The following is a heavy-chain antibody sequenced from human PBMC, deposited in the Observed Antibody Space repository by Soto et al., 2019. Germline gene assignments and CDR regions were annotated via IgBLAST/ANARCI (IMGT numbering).Heavy chain of an antibody. J-gene: IGHJ4*02. CDR1: GFTFNSYW. CDR2: INPDGRST. D-gene: IGHD3-10*01. V-gene: IGHV3-74*01. Sequence: EVQLVESRGGLVQPGGSLRLSCAASGFTFNSYWMHWVRQAPGKGLVWVSRINPDGRSTNYADSVKGRFTISRDNAKNTLYLQMNSLSAEDTAVYHCARGGLQGSGNHYNDNWGQGTLVTVSS. CDR3: ARGGLQGSGNHYNDN.